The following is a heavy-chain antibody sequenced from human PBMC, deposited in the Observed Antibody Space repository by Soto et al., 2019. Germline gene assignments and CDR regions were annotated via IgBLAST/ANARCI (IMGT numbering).Heavy chain of an antibody. CDR1: GITFKNHW. Sequence: EVQLVESGGGLVQPGGFLGLPRAGSGITFKNHWMRRVPPAPGKRPEWVANIKQDGSEEYFVDSVKGRFTISKDNAKNSLYLEINTLRAEDSAVYYCARDRGWFRFDPWGQGTLVTVSS. CDR2: IKQDGSEE. D-gene: IGHD2-15*01. J-gene: IGHJ5*02. CDR3: ARDRGWFRFDP. V-gene: IGHV3-7*04.